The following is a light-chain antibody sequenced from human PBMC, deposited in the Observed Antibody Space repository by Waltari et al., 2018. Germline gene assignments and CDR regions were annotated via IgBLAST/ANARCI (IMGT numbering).Light chain of an antibody. V-gene: IGKV1-16*01. CDR2: GAS. CDR1: QGISKF. Sequence: DIQMTQSPSSLAASVGDRVTITCRASQGISKFLAWFRQKPGKAPESLIYGASSLQRGVPSRFSGSGPGTDFTLTISSLQPEDFASYYCQQYKTFPLTFGGGTKVEIK. CDR3: QQYKTFPLT. J-gene: IGKJ4*01.